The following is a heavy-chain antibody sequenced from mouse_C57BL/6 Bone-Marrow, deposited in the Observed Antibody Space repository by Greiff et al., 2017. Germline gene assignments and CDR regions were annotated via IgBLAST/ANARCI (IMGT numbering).Heavy chain of an antibody. D-gene: IGHD2-3*01. CDR1: GYTFTSYW. J-gene: IGHJ1*03. CDR3: ARRKYDHWYFDV. CDR2: IYPGSGST. V-gene: IGHV1-55*01. Sequence: VQLQQSGAELVKPGASVKMSCKASGYTFTSYWITWVKQRPGQGLEWIGDIYPGSGSTNYNEKFKSKATLTVDTSSSTAYMQLSSLTSEDSAVYYCARRKYDHWYFDVWGTGTTVTVSS.